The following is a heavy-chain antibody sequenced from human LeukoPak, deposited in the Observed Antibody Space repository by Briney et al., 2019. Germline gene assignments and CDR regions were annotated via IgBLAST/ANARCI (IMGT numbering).Heavy chain of an antibody. J-gene: IGHJ4*02. V-gene: IGHV4-59*08. CDR3: ARHQTYSGSLNFDY. CDR2: IYDSGST. CDR1: GGSISSYY. Sequence: SSETLSLTCTVSGGSISSYYWSWIRQPPGKGLEWIGYIYDSGSTDYNPSLRSRVTISVDTSKNQFSLKLSSVTAADTAVYYCARHQTYSGSLNFDYWGQGTLVTVSS. D-gene: IGHD1-26*01.